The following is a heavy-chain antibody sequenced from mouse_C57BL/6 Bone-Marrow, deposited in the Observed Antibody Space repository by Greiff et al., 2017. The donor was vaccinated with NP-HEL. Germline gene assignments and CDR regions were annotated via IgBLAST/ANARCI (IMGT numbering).Heavy chain of an antibody. CDR2: IDPENGDT. Sequence: VQLQQSGAELVRPGASVKLSCTASGFTFKDDYMHWVKQRPEQGLEWIGWIDPENGDTEYASKFQGKATITADTSSNTAYLQLSSLTSEDTAVYYCTRGDLDYWGQGTSLTVSA. CDR3: TRGDLDY. V-gene: IGHV14-4*01. J-gene: IGHJ2*03. CDR1: GFTFKDDY.